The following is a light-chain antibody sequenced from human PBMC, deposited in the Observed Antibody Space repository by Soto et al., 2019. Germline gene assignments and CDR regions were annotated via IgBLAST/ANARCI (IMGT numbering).Light chain of an antibody. V-gene: IGKV2-28*01. CDR2: FGS. Sequence: EIVMTQSPLTLPVTPGEPASISCRSSQSLLYNNTYNYLDWYVQRPGQSPQLLIYFGSNRAPGVRDRFSGSGSGTDFTLKINRVEAEDVGTYYCMQALQSLTFGQGTRLEIK. J-gene: IGKJ5*01. CDR1: QSLLYNNTYNY. CDR3: MQALQSLT.